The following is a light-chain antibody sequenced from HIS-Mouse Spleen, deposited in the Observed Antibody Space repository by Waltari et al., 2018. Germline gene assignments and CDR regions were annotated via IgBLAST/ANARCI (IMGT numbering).Light chain of an antibody. CDR3: CSYAGSSTSVV. V-gene: IGLV2-23*01. CDR1: SSDVGSYNL. J-gene: IGLJ2*01. Sequence: QSALTQPASVSGSPGQSITISCTGTSSDVGSYNLVSWYQQHPGKAPKLMSYEGSKRPSGVFNRFSGSKSGNTASLTISGLQAEDEADYYCCSYAGSSTSVVFGGGTKLTVL. CDR2: EGS.